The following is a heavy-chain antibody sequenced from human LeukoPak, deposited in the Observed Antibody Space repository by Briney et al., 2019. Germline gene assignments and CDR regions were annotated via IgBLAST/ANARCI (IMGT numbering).Heavy chain of an antibody. CDR3: ARDHLSSGSSPNYYYYYYMDV. CDR1: GFTFSSYW. CDR2: INSGGSST. D-gene: IGHD6-19*01. V-gene: IGHV3-74*01. Sequence: GGSLRLSCAASGFTFSSYWRHWVRQAPGKGLVWVSRINSGGSSTNYADSVKGRFTISRDNAKNTLYLQMNSLRAEDTAVYYCARDHLSSGSSPNYYYYYYMDVWGKGTTVTISS. J-gene: IGHJ6*03.